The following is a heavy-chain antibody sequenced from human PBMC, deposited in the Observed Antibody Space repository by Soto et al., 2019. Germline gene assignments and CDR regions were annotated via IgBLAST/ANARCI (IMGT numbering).Heavy chain of an antibody. V-gene: IGHV3-21*01. CDR2: ISSSSSYI. CDR1: GLTFSSYS. J-gene: IGHJ3*01. D-gene: IGHD6-13*01. CDR3: ARYRGIADAFDF. Sequence: GGSLRLSCAASGLTFSSYSMNWVRQAPGKGLEWVSSISSSSSYIYYADSVKGRFTISRDNAKNSLYLQMNSLRAEDTAVYYCARYRGIADAFDFWGQGTMVTVSS.